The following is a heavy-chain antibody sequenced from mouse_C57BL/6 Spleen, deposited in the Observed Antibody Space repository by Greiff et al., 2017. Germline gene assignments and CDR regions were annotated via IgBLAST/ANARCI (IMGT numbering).Heavy chain of an antibody. Sequence: QVQLQQSGAELARPGASVKMSCKASGYTFTSYTMHWVKQRPGQGLEWIGYINPSSGYTKYNQKFKDKATLTADKSSSTAYMQLSSLTSEDSAVYYCAITTVVARAGFDYWGQGTTLTVSS. CDR2: INPSSGYT. D-gene: IGHD1-1*01. V-gene: IGHV1-4*01. CDR3: AITTVVARAGFDY. J-gene: IGHJ2*01. CDR1: GYTFTSYT.